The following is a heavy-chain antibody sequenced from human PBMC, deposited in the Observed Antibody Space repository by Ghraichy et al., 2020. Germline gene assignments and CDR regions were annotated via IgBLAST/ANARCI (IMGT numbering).Heavy chain of an antibody. D-gene: IGHD5-12*01. CDR2: IYYSGST. V-gene: IGHV4-39*01. Sequence: SETLSLTCTVSGGSISSSSYYWGWIRQPPGKGLEWIGSIYYSGSTYYNPSLKSRVTISVDTSKNQFSLKLSSVTAADTAVYYCASFSGYDFVGLDYWGQGTLVTVSS. CDR1: GGSISSSSYY. J-gene: IGHJ4*02. CDR3: ASFSGYDFVGLDY.